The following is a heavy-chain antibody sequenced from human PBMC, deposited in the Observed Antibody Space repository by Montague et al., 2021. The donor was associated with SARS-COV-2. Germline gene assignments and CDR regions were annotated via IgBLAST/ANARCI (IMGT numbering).Heavy chain of an antibody. J-gene: IGHJ6*02. D-gene: IGHD3-9*01. CDR2: IYYTGSS. CDR1: GGSVSSGSFY. CDR3: ASLRGSAEILTAFQGVSYFYGMDV. V-gene: IGHV4-61*01. Sequence: SETLSLTCTVSGGSVSSGSFYWSWIRQPPGKGLELIGYIYYTGSSNYNPSLKSRVTISVDTSKNQFSLKLSSVTAADTAVYYCASLRGSAEILTAFQGVSYFYGMDVWGQGTTVTGSS.